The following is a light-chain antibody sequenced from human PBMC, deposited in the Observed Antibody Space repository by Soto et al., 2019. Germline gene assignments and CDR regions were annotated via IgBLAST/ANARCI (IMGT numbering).Light chain of an antibody. V-gene: IGKV3-11*01. Sequence: EIVLTQSPATLSLSPGERATLSCRASQYITIYLAWYQQKPGQAPRLLIYDASNRATGIPVRFSGSGSGTDFTLTISSLEPDDFAVYYCQQRADWPITFGQGTRLEIK. CDR1: QYITIY. CDR2: DAS. CDR3: QQRADWPIT. J-gene: IGKJ5*01.